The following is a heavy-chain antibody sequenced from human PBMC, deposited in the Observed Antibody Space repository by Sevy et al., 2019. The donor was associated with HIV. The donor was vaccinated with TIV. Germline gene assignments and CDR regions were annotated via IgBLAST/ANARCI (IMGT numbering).Heavy chain of an antibody. CDR2: FDPEDGET. D-gene: IGHD3-22*01. Sequence: ASVKVSCKVSGYTLTALSMHWVRQAPGKGLEWMGTFDPEDGETRFALKFQGRVTMTEDTSTDTAYMELSSLRSEDTALYFCATTKDYYDSSGYPFDHWGQGALVTVSS. CDR1: GYTLTALS. J-gene: IGHJ4*02. V-gene: IGHV1-24*01. CDR3: ATTKDYYDSSGYPFDH.